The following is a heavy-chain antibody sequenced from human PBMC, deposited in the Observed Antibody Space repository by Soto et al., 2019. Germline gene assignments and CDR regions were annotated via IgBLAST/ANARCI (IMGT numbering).Heavy chain of an antibody. Sequence: GASVKVSCKASGFTFTSSAVQWVRQARGQRLEWIRWIVVGSVNTNYAQKLQGRVTMTTDTSTSTAYMELRSLRSDDTAVYYCARPGDFASYFDYWGQGTLVTVSS. CDR1: GFTFTSSA. J-gene: IGHJ4*02. D-gene: IGHD3-16*01. V-gene: IGHV1-58*01. CDR3: ARPGDFASYFDY. CDR2: IVVGSVNT.